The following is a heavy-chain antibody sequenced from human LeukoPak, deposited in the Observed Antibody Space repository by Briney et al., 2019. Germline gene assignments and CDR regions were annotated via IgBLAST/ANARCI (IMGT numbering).Heavy chain of an antibody. D-gene: IGHD6-13*01. CDR1: GFTFSNYE. CDR2: ISSGANTI. J-gene: IGHJ6*02. V-gene: IGHV3-48*03. Sequence: GGSLRLSCAASGFTFSNYEMNWVRRAPGKGLEWVSYISSGANTIYYADSVKGRFTISRDNSKNTVYLQMDSLRAEDTAVYYCAKAQQQLRYYYNMDVWGQGTTVTVSS. CDR3: AKAQQQLRYYYNMDV.